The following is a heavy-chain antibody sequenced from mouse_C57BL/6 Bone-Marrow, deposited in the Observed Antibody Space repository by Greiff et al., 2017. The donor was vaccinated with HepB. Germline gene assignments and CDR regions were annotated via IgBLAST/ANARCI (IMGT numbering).Heavy chain of an antibody. D-gene: IGHD2-2*01. CDR2: INYDGSST. CDR3: AREGYDYAMDY. V-gene: IGHV5-16*01. CDR1: GFTFSDYY. Sequence: EVNVVESEGGLVQPGSSMKLSCTASGFTFSDYYMAWVRQVPEKGLEWVANINYDGSSTYYLDSLKSRFIISRDNAKNILYLQMSSLKSEDTATYYCAREGYDYAMDYWGQGTSVTVSS. J-gene: IGHJ4*01.